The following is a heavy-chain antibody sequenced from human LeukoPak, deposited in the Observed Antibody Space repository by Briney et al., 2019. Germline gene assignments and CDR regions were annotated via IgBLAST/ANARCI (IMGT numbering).Heavy chain of an antibody. CDR3: ARGGLAAAGTVDY. Sequence: GGSLRLSCAASGFTFSSYDMHWVRQATGKGLEWVSAIGTAGDTYYPGSVKGRFTISRENAKNSLYLQMNSLRAGDTAVYYCARGGLAAAGTVDYWGQGTLVTVSS. CDR2: IGTAGDT. CDR1: GFTFSSYD. D-gene: IGHD6-13*01. V-gene: IGHV3-13*01. J-gene: IGHJ4*02.